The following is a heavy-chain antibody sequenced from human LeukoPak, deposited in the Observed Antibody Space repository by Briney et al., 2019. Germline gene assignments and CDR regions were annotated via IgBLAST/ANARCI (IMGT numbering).Heavy chain of an antibody. V-gene: IGHV3-11*01. D-gene: IGHD5-24*01. J-gene: IGHJ6*03. CDR2: ISSSGSTI. CDR3: ATEITPYYYMDV. CDR1: GFTFSDYY. Sequence: GGSLRLSCAASGFTFSDYYMSWIGQAPGKGLEWVSYISSSGSTIYYADSVKGRFTISRDNAKNSLYLQMNSLRADDTAVYYCATEITPYYYMDVWGKGTTVTVSS.